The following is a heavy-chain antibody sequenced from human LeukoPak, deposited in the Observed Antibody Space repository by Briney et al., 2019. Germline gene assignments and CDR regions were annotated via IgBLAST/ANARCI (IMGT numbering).Heavy chain of an antibody. Sequence: GGSLRLSCAASGFTFSSYWMHWVHQAPGKGLEWVANINQDGSEKYYVDSVRGRFTISRDNAENSLYLQMNSLRAEDTAVYYCVRAIGANVSYWGQGTLVTVSS. V-gene: IGHV3-7*03. CDR2: INQDGSEK. D-gene: IGHD3-10*01. CDR3: VRAIGANVSY. CDR1: GFTFSSYW. J-gene: IGHJ4*02.